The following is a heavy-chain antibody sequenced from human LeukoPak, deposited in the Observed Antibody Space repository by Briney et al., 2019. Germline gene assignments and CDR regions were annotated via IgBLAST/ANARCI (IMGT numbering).Heavy chain of an antibody. D-gene: IGHD2-2*01. CDR2: IIHSGST. J-gene: IGHJ4*02. CDR3: ARVRSIVVVPANTRFDY. Sequence: SETLSLTCAVYGGSFSGYYWSWIRQPPGKELEWLGEIIHSGSTNYNPSLKSRVTISVDTSKNQFSLKLSSVTAADTAVYYCARVRSIVVVPANTRFDYWGQGTLVTVSS. V-gene: IGHV4-34*12. CDR1: GGSFSGYY.